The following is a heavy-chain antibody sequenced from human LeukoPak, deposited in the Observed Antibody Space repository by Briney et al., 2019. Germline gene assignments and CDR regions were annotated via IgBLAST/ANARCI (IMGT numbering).Heavy chain of an antibody. D-gene: IGHD4-17*01. CDR2: IYYSGST. CDR3: ARWHYGDPPYYYYYMDV. CDR1: GGSISSGDYY. V-gene: IGHV4-30-4*08. J-gene: IGHJ6*03. Sequence: SQTLSLTCTVSGGSISSGDYYWSWIRQPPGKGLEWIGYIYYSGSTYYNPSLKSRVTISVDTSKNQFSLKLSSVTAADTAVYYCARWHYGDPPYYYYYMDVWGKGTTVTVSS.